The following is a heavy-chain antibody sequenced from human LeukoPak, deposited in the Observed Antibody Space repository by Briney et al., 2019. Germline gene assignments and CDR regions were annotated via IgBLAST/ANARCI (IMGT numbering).Heavy chain of an antibody. Sequence: PSETLSLTCTVSGGSISSSSYYWGWIRQPPGKGLERIGSIYYSGSTYYNPSLKSRVTISVDTSKNQFSLKLSSVTAADTAVYYCARYPYGSGTNWYFDLWGRGTLVTVSS. CDR1: GGSISSSSYY. D-gene: IGHD3-10*01. CDR2: IYYSGST. CDR3: ARYPYGSGTNWYFDL. V-gene: IGHV4-39*01. J-gene: IGHJ2*01.